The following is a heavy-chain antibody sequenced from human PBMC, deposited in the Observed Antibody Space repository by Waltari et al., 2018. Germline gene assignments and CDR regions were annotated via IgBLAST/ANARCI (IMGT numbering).Heavy chain of an antibody. CDR1: VFTFSRYA. Sequence: EVQLVESGGGLVQPGGSLRLSCAASVFTFSRYAMSWVRQAQVKGLEWVSDMSGSGGSTYYADSVKGRFTIARDNSKNTLYLQMNSLRAEDTAVYYCAKGLYPDKVGFMDGFVDYWGQGTLVTVSS. V-gene: IGHV3-23*04. CDR2: MSGSGGST. J-gene: IGHJ4*02. D-gene: IGHD3-10*01. CDR3: AKGLYPDKVGFMDGFVDY.